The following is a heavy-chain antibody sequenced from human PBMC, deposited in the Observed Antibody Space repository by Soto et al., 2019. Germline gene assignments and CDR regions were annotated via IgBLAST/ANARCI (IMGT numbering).Heavy chain of an antibody. CDR2: IKQDGSEI. D-gene: IGHD1-26*01. V-gene: IGHV3-7*01. J-gene: IGHJ5*02. CDR3: VSYTGSSFHVGHDR. CDR1: GFTFSSFW. Sequence: EAQLVESGGGLVQPGGSLRLSCVASGFTFSSFWMSWVRQAPGGGLEWVANIKQDGSEIHYLESVKGRFTIFRDNARKSLYLQLTSLGVAYTAVYFCVSYTGSSFHVGHDRWGQGTLVTVSS.